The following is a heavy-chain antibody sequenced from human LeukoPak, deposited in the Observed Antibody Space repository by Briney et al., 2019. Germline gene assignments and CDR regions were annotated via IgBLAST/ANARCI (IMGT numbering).Heavy chain of an antibody. CDR1: GYTLTELS. V-gene: IGHV1-24*01. D-gene: IGHD5-12*01. CDR3: ATDLGYSGYDFDY. CDR2: FDPEDGET. Sequence: ASVKVSCMVSGYTLTELSMHWVRQAPGKGLEWMGGFDPEDGETIYAQKFQGRVTMTEDTSTDTAYMELSSLRSEDTAVYYCATDLGYSGYDFDYWGQGTLVTVSS. J-gene: IGHJ4*02.